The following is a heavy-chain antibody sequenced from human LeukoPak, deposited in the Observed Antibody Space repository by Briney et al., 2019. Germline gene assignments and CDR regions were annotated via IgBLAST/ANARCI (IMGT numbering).Heavy chain of an antibody. CDR2: ISGSGGST. V-gene: IGHV3-23*01. CDR1: GFTFSSYA. J-gene: IGHJ6*02. D-gene: IGHD4/OR15-4a*01. CDR3: AKEGLLTSQAYYYYGMDV. Sequence: GGSLRLSCAASGFTFSSYAMSWVRQAPGKGLEWVSAISGSGGSTYYADSVKGRFTISRDNSKNTLYLQMNSLRAEDTAVYYCAKEGLLTSQAYYYYGMDVWGQGTTVTVSS.